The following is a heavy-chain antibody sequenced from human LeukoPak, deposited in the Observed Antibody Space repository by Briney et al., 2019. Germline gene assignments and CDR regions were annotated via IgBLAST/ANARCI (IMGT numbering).Heavy chain of an antibody. CDR1: GFTFSTYA. CDR3: ARVGYSGYDYDY. Sequence: PGGSLRLSCAASGFTFSTYAMSWVRQAPGKRLEWVSAISGSGGDTYYADSVEGRCTSSRDNSKDALYLQMNSLRAEDTAVYYCARVGYSGYDYDYWGQGTLVTVSS. CDR2: ISGSGGDT. D-gene: IGHD5-12*01. J-gene: IGHJ4*02. V-gene: IGHV3-23*01.